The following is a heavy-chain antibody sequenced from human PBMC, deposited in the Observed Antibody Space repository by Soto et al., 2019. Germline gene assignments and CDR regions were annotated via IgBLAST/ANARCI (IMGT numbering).Heavy chain of an antibody. Sequence: GGSLRLSCAASGFTFSSYGMHWVRQAPGKGLEWVAVISYDGSNKYYADSVKGRFTISRDNSKNTLYLQMNSLRAEDTAVYYCAKDKKVQGFSVPGLLDYWGQGTLVTVSS. CDR3: AKDKKVQGFSVPGLLDY. CDR2: ISYDGSNK. V-gene: IGHV3-30*18. CDR1: GFTFSSYG. D-gene: IGHD6-19*01. J-gene: IGHJ4*02.